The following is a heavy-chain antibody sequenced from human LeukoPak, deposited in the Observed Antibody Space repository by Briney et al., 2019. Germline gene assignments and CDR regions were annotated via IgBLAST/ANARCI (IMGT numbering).Heavy chain of an antibody. CDR2: IHYSEST. D-gene: IGHD6-13*01. CDR1: GGPIRSYY. V-gene: IGHV4-59*01. Sequence: PSETLSLTCTVSGGPIRSYYWSWMRQPPGKGLEWIGNIHYSESTNFNPSLKSRVAISVDTSKNQFSLNMRSVTAADTAVYYCAKVSAAGMDFHYGMDVWGQGTTVLVSS. CDR3: AKVSAAGMDFHYGMDV. J-gene: IGHJ6*02.